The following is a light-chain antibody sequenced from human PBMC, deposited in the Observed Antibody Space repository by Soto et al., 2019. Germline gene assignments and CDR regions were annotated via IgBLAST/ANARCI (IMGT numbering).Light chain of an antibody. V-gene: IGKV1-5*01. CDR3: QQYNNYPYS. Sequence: DIPMTQSPSTLSASIGDRVTITCRSSQSMNKWVAWYQQKPGKAPKLLISEASRLQSGVPSRFSGSESGTEFTLTISSLQPDDFATYYCQQYNNYPYSFGQGTKLEIK. CDR1: QSMNKW. CDR2: EAS. J-gene: IGKJ2*01.